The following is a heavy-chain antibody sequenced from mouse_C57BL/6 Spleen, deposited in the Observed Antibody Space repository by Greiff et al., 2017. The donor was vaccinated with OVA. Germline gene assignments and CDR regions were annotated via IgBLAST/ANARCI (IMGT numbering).Heavy chain of an antibody. CDR3: ARTLSTVVATGIDY. V-gene: IGHV5-17*01. D-gene: IGHD1-1*01. J-gene: IGHJ2*01. CDR1: GFTFSDYG. CDR2: ISSGSSTI. Sequence: EVKLVESGGGLVKPGGSLKLSCAASGFTFSDYGMHWVRQAPEKGLEWVAYISSGSSTIYYADTVKGRFTISRDNAKNTLFLQMTSLRSEDTAMYYCARTLSTVVATGIDYWGQGTTLTVSS.